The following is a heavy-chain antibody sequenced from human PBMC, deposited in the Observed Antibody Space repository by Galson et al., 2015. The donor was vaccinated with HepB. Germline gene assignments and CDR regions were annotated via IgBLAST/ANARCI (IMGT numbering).Heavy chain of an antibody. Sequence: SLRLSCAASGFTFSTYVMSWVRQPPGKGLEWVSTVSESGGSAHYADSVKGRFIISRDNSKNTLYLQMNSPRVEDTAVYYCAKGAFGVVTTIDYYFYYMDVWGKGTTVTVSS. V-gene: IGHV3-23*01. CDR1: GFTFSTYV. J-gene: IGHJ6*03. CDR2: VSESGGSA. CDR3: AKGAFGVVTTIDYYFYYMDV. D-gene: IGHD3-3*01.